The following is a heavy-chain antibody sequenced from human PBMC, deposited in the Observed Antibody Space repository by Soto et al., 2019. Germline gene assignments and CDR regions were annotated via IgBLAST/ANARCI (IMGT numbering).Heavy chain of an antibody. CDR1: GYTFSHYW. J-gene: IGHJ2*01. V-gene: IGHV3-74*01. CDR3: AKVAGGLGYFDL. D-gene: IGHD3-16*01. Sequence: GGSLRLSCAASGYTFSHYWMHWVRQAPGKGLVWVSRVNPDGTITTYTDSLKGRFTISRDNSKNTLYLQLNGLTSDDTAVHYCAKVAGGLGYFDLWGRGTLVTVSS. CDR2: VNPDGTIT.